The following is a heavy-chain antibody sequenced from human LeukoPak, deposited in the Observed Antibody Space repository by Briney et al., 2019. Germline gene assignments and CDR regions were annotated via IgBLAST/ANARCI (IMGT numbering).Heavy chain of an antibody. CDR3: AKDFVVGATPPLAFDY. Sequence: GGSLRLSCAASGFTFSNYDMHWVRQAPGKGLEWVAVISYDGSNKYYADSVKGRFTISRDNSKNTLYLQMNSLRAEDTAVYYCAKDFVVGATPPLAFDYWGQGTLVTVSS. CDR2: ISYDGSNK. J-gene: IGHJ4*02. CDR1: GFTFSNYD. D-gene: IGHD1-26*01. V-gene: IGHV3-30*18.